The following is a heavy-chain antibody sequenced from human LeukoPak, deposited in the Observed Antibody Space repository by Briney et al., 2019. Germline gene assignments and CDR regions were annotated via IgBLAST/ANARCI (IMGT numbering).Heavy chain of an antibody. CDR3: ARGRRGSGSYYRNWFDP. CDR1: GGSFSGYY. D-gene: IGHD3-10*01. V-gene: IGHV4-34*01. Sequence: SETLSLTCAVYGGSFSGYYWSWIRQPPGKGLEWIGEINHSGSTNYNPSLKSRVTISVDTSKNQFSLKLSSVTAADTAVYYCARGRRGSGSYYRNWFDPWGQGTLVTVSS. CDR2: INHSGST. J-gene: IGHJ5*02.